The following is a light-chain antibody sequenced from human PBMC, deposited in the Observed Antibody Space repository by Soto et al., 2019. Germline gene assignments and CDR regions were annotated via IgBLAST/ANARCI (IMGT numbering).Light chain of an antibody. J-gene: IGLJ1*01. CDR3: FSYTSSGTYV. CDR1: SSDVGNYKY. Sequence: HSVLTQPASVSGSPGQSITISCTGTSSDVGNYKYVSWYQQHPGKAPKLMIYEVSNRPSGVSNRFSGSKSDNTASLTISGLQAEDETDYYCFSYTSSGTYVFGTGTKVTVL. CDR2: EVS. V-gene: IGLV2-14*01.